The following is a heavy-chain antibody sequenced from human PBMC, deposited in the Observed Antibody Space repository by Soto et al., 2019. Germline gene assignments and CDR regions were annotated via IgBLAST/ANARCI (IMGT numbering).Heavy chain of an antibody. D-gene: IGHD1-26*01. CDR3: ASSPGSGSYYYYGMDV. V-gene: IGHV1-58*02. J-gene: IGHJ6*02. Sequence: QLQLVQSGPEVKKPGTSVKVSCKASGFTFTSSAMQWVRQARGQRLEWIGWIVVGSGNTNYAQKFQERVTITGDMSTSTAYMERSSLRSEDTAVYYCASSPGSGSYYYYGMDVWGQGTTVTVSS. CDR1: GFTFTSSA. CDR2: IVVGSGNT.